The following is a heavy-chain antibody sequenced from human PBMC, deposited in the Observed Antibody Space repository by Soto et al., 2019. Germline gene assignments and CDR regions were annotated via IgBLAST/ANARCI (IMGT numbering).Heavy chain of an antibody. CDR3: AREDAVELVVGATANLDF. J-gene: IGHJ4*02. Sequence: ASVKVSCKTSGYTFSGYYIHWVRQAPGQGLEWLGWVNPLNGRTHYAQKFRGRVSMTSDTSINTAYVELRRLRSDDTAVYFCAREDAVELVVGATANLDFWGQGTLVTVSS. V-gene: IGHV1-2*02. CDR2: VNPLNGRT. D-gene: IGHD2-15*01. CDR1: GYTFSGYY.